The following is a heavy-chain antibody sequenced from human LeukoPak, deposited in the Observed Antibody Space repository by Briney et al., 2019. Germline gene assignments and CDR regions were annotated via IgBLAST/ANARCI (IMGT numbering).Heavy chain of an antibody. CDR2: INPNSGGT. CDR3: ARDHRSPYQLLPHGWFDP. Sequence: GASVKVSCKASGYTFTGYYMHWVRQAPGQGLEWMGWINPNSGGTNYAQKFQGRVTMTRDTSISTAYMELSRLRSDDTAVYYCARDHRSPYQLLPHGWFDPWGQGTLVTVSS. D-gene: IGHD2-2*01. J-gene: IGHJ5*02. V-gene: IGHV1-2*02. CDR1: GYTFTGYY.